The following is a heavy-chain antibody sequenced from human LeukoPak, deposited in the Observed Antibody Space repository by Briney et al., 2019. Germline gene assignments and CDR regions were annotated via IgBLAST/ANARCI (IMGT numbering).Heavy chain of an antibody. Sequence: GGSLRLSCAASGFAFSSYAINWVRQAPGKGLEWVSRISAGGDGTYYADSVKGRFTISRDNSKNTLYLRMNSLRAEDTAVYYCAKTLDYWGQGTLVTVSS. CDR3: AKTLDY. CDR2: ISAGGDGT. J-gene: IGHJ4*02. V-gene: IGHV3-23*01. CDR1: GFAFSSYA.